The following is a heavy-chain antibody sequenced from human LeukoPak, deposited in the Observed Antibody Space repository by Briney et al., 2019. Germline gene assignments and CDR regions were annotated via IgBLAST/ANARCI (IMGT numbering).Heavy chain of an antibody. D-gene: IGHD3-10*01. Sequence: ASVKVSCKASGGTFSSYAISWVRQAPGQGLEWMGRIFPILGIANYAQKFQGRVTITADKSTSTAYMELSSLRSEDTAVYYCARGYYYGSGSYEPWGQGTLVTVSS. CDR3: ARGYYYGSGSYEP. CDR2: IFPILGIA. CDR1: GGTFSSYA. V-gene: IGHV1-69*04. J-gene: IGHJ4*02.